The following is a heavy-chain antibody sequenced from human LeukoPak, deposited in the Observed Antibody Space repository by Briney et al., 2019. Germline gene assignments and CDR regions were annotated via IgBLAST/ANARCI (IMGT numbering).Heavy chain of an antibody. Sequence: TSETLSLTCSVSGFSIGTGYSWGWIRQPPGKGLEWIGTIYHCGNTYYNPSLMSRVTISLDTSKNQFSLRLTSVTAADTALYYCAREVESWFGDLLSYFDSWGQGTQVTVSS. V-gene: IGHV4-38-2*02. J-gene: IGHJ4*02. D-gene: IGHD3-10*01. CDR3: AREVESWFGDLLSYFDS. CDR2: IYHCGNT. CDR1: GFSIGTGYS.